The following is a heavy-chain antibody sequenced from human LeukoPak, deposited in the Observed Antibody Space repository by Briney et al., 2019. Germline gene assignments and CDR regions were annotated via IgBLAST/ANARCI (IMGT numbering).Heavy chain of an antibody. V-gene: IGHV4-59*01. CDR3: ARGDSSSWYPGLNYYYYGMDV. J-gene: IGHJ6*02. CDR2: TYYSGST. CDR1: GGSISSYY. Sequence: SETLSLTCTVSGGSISSYYWSWIRQPPGKGLEWIGYTYYSGSTNYNPSLKSRVTISVDTSKNQFSLKLSSVTAADTAVYYCARGDSSSWYPGLNYYYYGMDVWGQGTTVTVSS. D-gene: IGHD6-13*01.